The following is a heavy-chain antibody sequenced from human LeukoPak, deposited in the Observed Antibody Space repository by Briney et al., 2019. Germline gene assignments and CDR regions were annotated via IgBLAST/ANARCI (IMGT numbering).Heavy chain of an antibody. CDR2: IYYSGST. V-gene: IGHV4-59*01. Sequence: SETLSLTCTVSGGSISSYYWSWIRQPPGKGLEWIGYIYYSGSTNYNPSLKSRVTISVDTSKNQFSLKLSSVTAADTAVYYCARDSDPMTTGLFAFDIWGQGTMVTVSS. CDR1: GGSISSYY. CDR3: ARDSDPMTTGLFAFDI. D-gene: IGHD4-11*01. J-gene: IGHJ3*02.